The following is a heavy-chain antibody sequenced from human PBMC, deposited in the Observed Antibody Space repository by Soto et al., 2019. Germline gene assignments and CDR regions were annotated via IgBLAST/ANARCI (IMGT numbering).Heavy chain of an antibody. Sequence: PGGSLRLSCAASGFSLRSYSMNWARQAPGKGLEWVSSISSSSYIYYADSVKGRFTISRDNAKNSLYLQMNSLRAEDTAVYYCAGRKQQLVKPVDYWGQGTLVTVSS. CDR3: AGRKQQLVKPVDY. V-gene: IGHV3-21*01. CDR2: ISSSSYI. J-gene: IGHJ4*02. D-gene: IGHD6-13*01. CDR1: GFSLRSYS.